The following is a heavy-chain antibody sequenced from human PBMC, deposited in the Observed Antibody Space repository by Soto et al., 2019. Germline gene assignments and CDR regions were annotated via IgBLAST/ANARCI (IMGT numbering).Heavy chain of an antibody. V-gene: IGHV4-34*01. D-gene: IGHD3-3*01. CDR3: ARSWNYDFWSGYRIPHYFDY. J-gene: IGHJ4*02. CDR1: GGSFSGYY. Sequence: PSETLSLICAVYGGSFSGYYWSWIRQPPGKGLEWIGEINHSGSTNYNPSLKSRVTISVDTSKNQFSLKLSSVTAADTAVYYCARSWNYDFWSGYRIPHYFDYWGQGTLVTVS. CDR2: INHSGST.